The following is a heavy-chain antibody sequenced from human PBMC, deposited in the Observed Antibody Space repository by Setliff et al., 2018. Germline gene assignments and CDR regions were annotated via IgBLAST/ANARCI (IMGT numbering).Heavy chain of an antibody. CDR1: GNSISSGYC. J-gene: IGHJ4*01. V-gene: IGHV4-38-2*02. CDR3: ARERYFDWFFED. CDR2: IHASGSP. Sequence: SETLSLTCAVSGNSISSGYCWGWIRQPPGKGLEWIGRIHASGSPDYNPSFKSRVTISRDTSTNQFSLKLGSVTAADTAVYYCARERYFDWFFEDWGHGTLVTVSS. D-gene: IGHD3-9*01.